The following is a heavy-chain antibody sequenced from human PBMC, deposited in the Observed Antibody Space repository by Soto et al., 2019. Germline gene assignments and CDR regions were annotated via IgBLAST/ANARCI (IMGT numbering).Heavy chain of an antibody. CDR1: GFTYSTYT. D-gene: IGHD2-2*01. CDR3: AREPDIVLVPAAMPGDYYYGMDV. J-gene: IGHJ6*02. CDR2: ISYDGSNK. V-gene: IGHV3-30-3*01. Sequence: SGGSLRLSCAASGFTYSTYTMHWVRQAPGKGLEWVAVISYDGSNKYYADSVKGRFTISRDNSKNTLYLQMNSLRAEDTAVYYCAREPDIVLVPAAMPGDYYYGMDVWGQGTTVTVSS.